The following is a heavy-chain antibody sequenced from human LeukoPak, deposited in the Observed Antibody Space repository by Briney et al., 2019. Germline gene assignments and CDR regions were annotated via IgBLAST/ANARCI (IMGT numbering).Heavy chain of an antibody. CDR3: ARDLGGSIAAAGTDY. Sequence: PGGSLRLSCAASGFTVSSNYMSWVRQAPGKGLEWVSVIYSGGSTYYADSVKGRFTISRDNSKNTLYLQMNSLRAEDTAVYYCARDLGGSIAAAGTDYWGQGTLVTVSS. D-gene: IGHD6-13*01. CDR2: IYSGGST. CDR1: GFTVSSNY. J-gene: IGHJ4*02. V-gene: IGHV3-66*01.